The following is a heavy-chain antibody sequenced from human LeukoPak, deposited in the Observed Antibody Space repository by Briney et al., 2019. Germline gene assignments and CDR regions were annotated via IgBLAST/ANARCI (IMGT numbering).Heavy chain of an antibody. CDR1: GGSISSGSYY. CDR3: ARDQAQLIAGDRYYYYYYIDY. V-gene: IGHV4-61*02. CDR2: IYTSGST. Sequence: SQTLSLTCTVSGGSISSGSYYWSWIRQPAGKGLEWIGRIYTSGSTNYNPSLKSRVTISVDTSKNQFSLKLSSVTAADTAVYYCARDQAQLIAGDRYYYYYYIDYWGQGTLVTVSS. J-gene: IGHJ4*02. D-gene: IGHD2/OR15-2a*01.